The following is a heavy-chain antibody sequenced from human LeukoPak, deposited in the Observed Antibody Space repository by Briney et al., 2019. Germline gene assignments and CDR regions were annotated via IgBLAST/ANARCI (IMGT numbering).Heavy chain of an antibody. Sequence: GGSLRLSCAASGFTFSSYGMSWVRQAPGKGLEWVSAISGSGGSTYYADSVKGRFTISRDNSKNTLYLQMNSLRAEDTAVYYCAKDFIAMVGYMDVWGKGTTVTVSS. J-gene: IGHJ6*03. CDR3: AKDFIAMVGYMDV. D-gene: IGHD6-19*01. CDR1: GFTFSSYG. CDR2: ISGSGGST. V-gene: IGHV3-23*01.